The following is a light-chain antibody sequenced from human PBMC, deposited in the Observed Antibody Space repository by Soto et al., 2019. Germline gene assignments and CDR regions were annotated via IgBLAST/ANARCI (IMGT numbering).Light chain of an antibody. V-gene: IGKV3-11*01. Sequence: LTQSPAILSLSPGERATLSCTASQSVDTYIAWYQQRPGQPPRLLIHDTSHRASGVPARFRGSGSGTDFTLTITSLEPEDCAVYYCQQYNNWPHTFGQGTKLEIK. CDR2: DTS. J-gene: IGKJ2*01. CDR1: QSVDTY. CDR3: QQYNNWPHT.